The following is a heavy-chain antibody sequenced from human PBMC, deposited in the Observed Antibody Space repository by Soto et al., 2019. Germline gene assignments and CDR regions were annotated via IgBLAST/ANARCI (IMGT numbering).Heavy chain of an antibody. Sequence: GGSLRLSCAASGFSFKSYGMHWVRQAPGKGLEWVAVIWYDGSNKYYADSVKGRFTISRDNSKNTLSLQMNSLRAEDTAVYFCAGEIAVVGLDVWGQGTTVTVSS. J-gene: IGHJ6*02. CDR1: GFSFKSYG. CDR3: AGEIAVVGLDV. V-gene: IGHV3-33*01. CDR2: IWYDGSNK. D-gene: IGHD6-19*01.